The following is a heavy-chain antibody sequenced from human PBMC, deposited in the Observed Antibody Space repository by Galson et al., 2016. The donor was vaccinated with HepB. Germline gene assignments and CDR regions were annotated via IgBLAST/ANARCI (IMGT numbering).Heavy chain of an antibody. CDR3: AREDWLDP. Sequence: SVKVSCKASGYSFRSYYIHWVRQVPGQGLEWMGIIDPNDGVTNYTQKLQGRVTMTRDTSTNTLYLELSSLKFEDTAIYYGAREDWLDPWGQGTLVTVSS. V-gene: IGHV1-46*01. CDR1: GYSFRSYY. CDR2: IDPNDGVT. J-gene: IGHJ5*02.